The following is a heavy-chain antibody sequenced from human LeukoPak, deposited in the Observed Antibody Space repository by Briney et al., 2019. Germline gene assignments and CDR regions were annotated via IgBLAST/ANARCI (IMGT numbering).Heavy chain of an antibody. Sequence: GGSLRLSCAATGFIFSSYGMHLVRQAQGKGLEWVAFIMYDGSNKLYADSVKGRFTISRDNSKNTLCLHMTSLRAEDTAVYYCVKDQATHWGQGTLVTVSS. CDR2: IMYDGSNK. J-gene: IGHJ4*02. V-gene: IGHV3-30*02. CDR3: VKDQATH. CDR1: GFIFSSYG.